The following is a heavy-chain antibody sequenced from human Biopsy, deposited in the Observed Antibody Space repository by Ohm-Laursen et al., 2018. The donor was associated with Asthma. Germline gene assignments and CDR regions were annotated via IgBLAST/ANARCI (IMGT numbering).Heavy chain of an antibody. CDR1: GVSIRSYY. Sequence: TLSLTCIVSGVSIRSYYWTWIRQPPGKGLEWIGNIHYSGSTYSNPSPKSRVTISVDTSKKQISLRLSSVIAADTAVYYCAGFCSGGNCPDHWGQGTLVTVSS. J-gene: IGHJ4*02. CDR2: IHYSGST. CDR3: AGFCSGGNCPDH. D-gene: IGHD2-15*01. V-gene: IGHV4-59*01.